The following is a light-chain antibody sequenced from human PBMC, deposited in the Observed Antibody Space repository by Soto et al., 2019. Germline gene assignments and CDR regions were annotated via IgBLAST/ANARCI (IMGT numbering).Light chain of an antibody. J-gene: IGLJ1*01. CDR3: SSYTTTDTYV. CDR2: DVN. Sequence: QSALTQPASVSGSPGQSITIYCTGTGSDVGGYNYVSWFQQYPGKAPKLMIYDVNTRPSGVSNRFSGSKSGNTVSLTISGLQAEDEADYYCSSYTTTDTYVFGTGTKLTVL. V-gene: IGLV2-14*01. CDR1: GSDVGGYNY.